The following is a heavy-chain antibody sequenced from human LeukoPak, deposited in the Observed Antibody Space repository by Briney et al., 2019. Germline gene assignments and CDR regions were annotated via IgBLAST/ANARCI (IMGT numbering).Heavy chain of an antibody. CDR3: ARGGRGEDY. CDR2: ISWNSGSI. V-gene: IGHV3-9*01. Sequence: PGRSLRLSCAASGFPFEEYAMHWVRQPPGKGLEWVAGISWNSGSIVYADSVKGRFTISRDNAKHSLFLQMHSLRAEDTAVYYCARGGRGEDYWGEGTLVTASS. CDR1: GFPFEEYA. J-gene: IGHJ4*02. D-gene: IGHD1-26*01.